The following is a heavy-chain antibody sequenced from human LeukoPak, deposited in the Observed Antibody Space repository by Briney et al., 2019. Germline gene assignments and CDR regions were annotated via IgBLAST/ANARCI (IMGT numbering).Heavy chain of an antibody. Sequence: GASVKLSCKASGYTFISYYMHWVRQAPGQGLEWMGVINPSGGRTTYAQKFQGRVTMTRDMSTTTVYMELSSLRSEDTAVYYCARESMSYDSGGRKGDYWGQGTLVTVSS. D-gene: IGHD3-22*01. CDR1: GYTFISYY. V-gene: IGHV1-46*01. CDR2: INPSGGRT. J-gene: IGHJ4*02. CDR3: ARESMSYDSGGRKGDY.